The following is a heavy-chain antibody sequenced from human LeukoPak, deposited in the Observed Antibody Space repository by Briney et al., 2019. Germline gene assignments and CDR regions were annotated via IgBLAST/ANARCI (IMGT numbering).Heavy chain of an antibody. CDR3: ALDCQDIVVVPAASSWFDP. V-gene: IGHV1-69*05. CDR2: IIPIFGTA. Sequence: GSSVKVSCKASGGTFSSYAISWVRQAPGQGLEWMGGIIPIFGTANYAQKFQGRVTITTDESTSTAYMELSSLRSEDTAVYYCALDCQDIVVVPAASSWFDPWGQGTLVTVSS. J-gene: IGHJ5*02. D-gene: IGHD2-2*01. CDR1: GGTFSSYA.